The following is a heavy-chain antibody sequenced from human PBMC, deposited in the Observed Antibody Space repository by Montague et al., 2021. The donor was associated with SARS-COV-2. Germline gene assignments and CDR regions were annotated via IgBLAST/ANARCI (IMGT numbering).Heavy chain of an antibody. CDR2: IGGNGRGT. CDR1: GFSFRTYA. J-gene: IGHJ4*02. V-gene: IGHV3-23*01. CDR3: AKAYDSGGYNYERGADY. Sequence: SLILSCAASGFSFRTYAMIWVRQAPVKGLEWVAAIGGNGRGTYHXASVKGRFTISRDNSKSTVNLQMNSLTVGDTAVYFCAKAYDSGGYNYERGADYWGQGTLVTVS. D-gene: IGHD3-22*01.